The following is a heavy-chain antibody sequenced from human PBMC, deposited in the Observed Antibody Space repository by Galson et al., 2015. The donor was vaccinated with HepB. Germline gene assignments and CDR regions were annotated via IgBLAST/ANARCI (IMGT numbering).Heavy chain of an antibody. D-gene: IGHD1-26*01. CDR3: ARSIGRIYYYMDV. V-gene: IGHV2-70*04. Sequence: PALVKPTQTLTLTCTFSGFSLSTSGMRVSWIRQPPGKALEWLARIDWDDDKFYSTSLKTRLTISKDTSKNQVVLTMTNMDPVDTATYYCARSIGRIYYYMDVWGKGTTVTVSS. J-gene: IGHJ6*03. CDR1: GFSLSTSGMR. CDR2: IDWDDDK.